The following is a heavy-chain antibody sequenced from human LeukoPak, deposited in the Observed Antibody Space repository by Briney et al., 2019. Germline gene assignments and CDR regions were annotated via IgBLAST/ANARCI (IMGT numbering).Heavy chain of an antibody. V-gene: IGHV3-23*01. CDR2: ISGRGGST. J-gene: IGHJ4*02. CDR1: GFPFSSYA. D-gene: IGHD5-24*01. Sequence: GGSRRLSCEASGFPFSSYARNWVRQAPGKGLEWVSTISGRGGSTYYADSVKGRFTISRDKSKNTGYLQMNSLRAEDTAVYYCAKERGYGYNHIDYWGQGTLVTVSS. CDR3: AKERGYGYNHIDY.